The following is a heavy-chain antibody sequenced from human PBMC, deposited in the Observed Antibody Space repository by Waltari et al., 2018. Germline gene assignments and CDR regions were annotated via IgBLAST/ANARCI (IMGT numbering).Heavy chain of an antibody. CDR2: INPNSGGT. CDR3: ARGGELLFDY. J-gene: IGHJ4*02. V-gene: IGHV1-2*02. Sequence: VQLVQSGAEVKKPGASVTVSCKASGYTFTGYYMPWVRQAPGQGLEWMGWINPNSGGTKYAQKFQGRVTMTRDTSISTAYMELSRLRSDDTAVYYCARGGELLFDYWGQGTLVTVSS. D-gene: IGHD1-26*01. CDR1: GYTFTGYY.